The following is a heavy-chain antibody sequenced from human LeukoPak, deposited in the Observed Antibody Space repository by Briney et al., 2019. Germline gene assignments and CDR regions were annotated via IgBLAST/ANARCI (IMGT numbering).Heavy chain of an antibody. J-gene: IGHJ4*02. V-gene: IGHV4-59*02. CDR1: GGSVSSYY. Sequence: SETLSLICTVSGGSVSSYYWHRIRQPPGKGLAWIGHFYHSGGTHYNPSLKSPVSISLDTSKNQLSLTLTSVTAADTVVYYCARGRGSGTDWRGLFDYWGQGTLVTVSS. CDR2: FYHSGGT. CDR3: ARGRGSGTDWRGLFDY. D-gene: IGHD1-26*01.